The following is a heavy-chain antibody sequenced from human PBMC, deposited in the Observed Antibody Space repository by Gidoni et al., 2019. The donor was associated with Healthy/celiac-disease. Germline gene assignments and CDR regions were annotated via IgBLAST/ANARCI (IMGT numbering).Heavy chain of an antibody. J-gene: IGHJ4*02. CDR2: IIPIFGTA. V-gene: IGHV1-69*06. Sequence: QVQLVQSGAEVKKPGSSVKVSCRVSGGTFSSYAISWVRQAPGQGLEWMGGIIPIFGTANYAQKVQGRVTITADKSTSTAYMELSSLRSEDTAVYYCAREGYGDPFDYWGQGTLVTVSS. CDR3: AREGYGDPFDY. CDR1: GGTFSSYA. D-gene: IGHD4-17*01.